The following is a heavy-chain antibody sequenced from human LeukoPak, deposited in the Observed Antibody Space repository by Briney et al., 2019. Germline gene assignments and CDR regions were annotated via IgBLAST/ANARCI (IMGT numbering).Heavy chain of an antibody. V-gene: IGHV3-23*01. CDR2: ISNDGGDT. CDR3: AKGSSGYFLDL. CDR1: GFIFNNFG. Sequence: GGSLRLSCAASGFIFNNFGLVWVRQAPGKGLEWVSGISNDGGDTTYADFVKGRFTISRDNSKNTLFLQMNSLRADDTALYYCAKGSSGYFLDLWGQGTLVTVSS. J-gene: IGHJ5*02. D-gene: IGHD3-22*01.